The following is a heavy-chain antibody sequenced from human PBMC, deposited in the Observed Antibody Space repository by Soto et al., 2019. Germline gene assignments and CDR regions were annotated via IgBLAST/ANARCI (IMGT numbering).Heavy chain of an antibody. CDR3: ARDAVTTPGFDY. V-gene: IGHV4-59*01. Sequence: QVQLQESGPGLVKPSETLSLTCTVSGGSISSYYWSWIRQPPGKGLEWIGYIYYSGSTNYNPSLKSRVTISVDTSKNQFSLKLSSVTAADTAVYYCARDAVTTPGFDYWGQGTLVTVSS. D-gene: IGHD4-4*01. CDR2: IYYSGST. J-gene: IGHJ4*02. CDR1: GGSISSYY.